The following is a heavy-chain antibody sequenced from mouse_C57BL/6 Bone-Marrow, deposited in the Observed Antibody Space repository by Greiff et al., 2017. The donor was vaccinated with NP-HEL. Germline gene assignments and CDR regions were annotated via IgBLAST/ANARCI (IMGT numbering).Heavy chain of an antibody. V-gene: IGHV1-81*01. Sequence: QVQLQQSGAELARPGASVKLSCKASGYTFTSYGISWVKQRTGQGLEWIGRIYPGSGNTSYIERFTGKATFTADTSSNTTYMQLSSLTTEDSAIYYCAREGSSYGDYAMDYWGQGTSVTVSS. CDR1: GYTFTSYG. CDR2: IYPGSGNT. CDR3: AREGSSYGDYAMDY. J-gene: IGHJ4*01. D-gene: IGHD1-1*01.